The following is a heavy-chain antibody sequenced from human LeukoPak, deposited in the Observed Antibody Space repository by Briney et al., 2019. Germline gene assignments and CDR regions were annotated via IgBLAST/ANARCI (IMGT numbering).Heavy chain of an antibody. CDR3: ARSGGYSGSYSYFDY. D-gene: IGHD1-26*01. Sequence: SETLSLTCAVYGGSFSGYYWSWIRQPPGKGLEWIGEINHSGSTNYNPSLKSRVTISVDTSKNQFSLKLSSVTAADTAVYYCARSGGYSGSYSYFDYWGQGTLVTVSS. J-gene: IGHJ4*02. CDR2: INHSGST. V-gene: IGHV4-34*01. CDR1: GGSFSGYY.